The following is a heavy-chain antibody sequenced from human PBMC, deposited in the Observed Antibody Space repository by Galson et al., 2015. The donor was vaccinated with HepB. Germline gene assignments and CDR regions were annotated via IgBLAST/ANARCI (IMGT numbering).Heavy chain of an antibody. J-gene: IGHJ3*02. V-gene: IGHV3-30*18. CDR2: ISYDGSNK. CDR1: GFTFNSYG. CDR3: AKNHHGPYGSGIPTGAFDI. D-gene: IGHD3-10*01. Sequence: SLRLSCAASGFTFNSYGMHWVRQAPGKGLEWVAVISYDGSNKYYADSVKGRFTISRDNSKNSLYLQMNSLTAEDTAVYYCAKNHHGPYGSGIPTGAFDIWGQGTRVTVSS.